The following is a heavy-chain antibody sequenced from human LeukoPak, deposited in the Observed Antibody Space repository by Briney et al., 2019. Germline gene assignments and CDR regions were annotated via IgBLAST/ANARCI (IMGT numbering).Heavy chain of an antibody. CDR2: IYPGDSDT. J-gene: IGHJ5*02. Sequence: GESLKISCKGSGYSFTNYWIGWVRQMPGKGPEWMGIIYPGDSDTRYSPSFQGQVTISADKSISTAYLQWSSLKASDTAMYYCARLTMIRGVPRWFDPWGQGTLVTVSS. CDR3: ARLTMIRGVPRWFDP. CDR1: GYSFTNYW. D-gene: IGHD3-10*01. V-gene: IGHV5-51*01.